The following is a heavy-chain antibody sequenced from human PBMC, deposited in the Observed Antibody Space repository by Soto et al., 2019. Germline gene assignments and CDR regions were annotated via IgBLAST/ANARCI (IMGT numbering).Heavy chain of an antibody. D-gene: IGHD5-18*01. Sequence: EVHLLESGGTVVKPGGPLRLSFEAPGLTFSSYALNWVRRAPGKGLEGVSSISANGRNTYYADSVKGRFTISRDRSKNTLYLQLDSLRVEDTAIYYCAKDLSSLGWLALGAPFDSWGQGTLVTVSS. CDR2: ISANGRNT. V-gene: IGHV3-23*01. CDR1: GLTFSSYA. CDR3: AKDLSSLGWLALGAPFDS. J-gene: IGHJ4*02.